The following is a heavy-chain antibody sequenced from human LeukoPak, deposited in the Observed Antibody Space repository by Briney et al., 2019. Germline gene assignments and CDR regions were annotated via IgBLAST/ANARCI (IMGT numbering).Heavy chain of an antibody. CDR2: ISSSSSYI. CDR3: AKDLDAYYYDSSGLDY. Sequence: PGGSLRLSCAASGFTFSSYSMNWVRQAPGKGLEWVSSISSSSSYIYYADSVKGRFTISRDNAKNSLYLQMNSLRAEDTAVYYCAKDLDAYYYDSSGLDYWGQGTLVTVSS. V-gene: IGHV3-21*01. J-gene: IGHJ4*02. CDR1: GFTFSSYS. D-gene: IGHD3-22*01.